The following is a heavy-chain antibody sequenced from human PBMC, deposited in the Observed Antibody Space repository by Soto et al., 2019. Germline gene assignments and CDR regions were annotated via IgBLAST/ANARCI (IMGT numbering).Heavy chain of an antibody. CDR3: ARPAEQWLVDWYFDL. D-gene: IGHD6-19*01. Sequence: ASVKVSCKASGYTFTSYGISWVRQAPGQGLEWMGWISAYNGNTNYARKLQGRVTMTTDTSTSTAYMELRSLRSDDTAVYYCARPAEQWLVDWYFDLWGRGTLVTVSS. J-gene: IGHJ2*01. CDR1: GYTFTSYG. V-gene: IGHV1-18*01. CDR2: ISAYNGNT.